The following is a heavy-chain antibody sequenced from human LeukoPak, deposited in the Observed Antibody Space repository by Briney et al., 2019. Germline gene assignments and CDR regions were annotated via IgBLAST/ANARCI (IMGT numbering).Heavy chain of an antibody. V-gene: IGHV1-18*01. D-gene: IGHD1-7*01. CDR2: ISAYNGNT. CDR1: GYTFTSYG. CDR3: ARGARRWNYPWSGYYFDY. Sequence: ASVKVSCKASGYTFTSYGISWVRQAPGQGPEWMGWISAYNGNTNYAQKLQGRVTMTTDTSTSTAYMELRSLRSDDTAVYYCARGARRWNYPWSGYYFDYWGQGTLVTVSS. J-gene: IGHJ4*02.